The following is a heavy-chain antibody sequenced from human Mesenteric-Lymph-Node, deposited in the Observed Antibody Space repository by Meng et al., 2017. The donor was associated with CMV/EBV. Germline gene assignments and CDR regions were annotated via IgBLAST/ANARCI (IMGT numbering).Heavy chain of an antibody. CDR2: INHSGST. D-gene: IGHD4-23*01. J-gene: IGHJ4*02. CDR3: ARHQRWLKSEGGFNY. V-gene: IGHV4-34*01. Sequence: QARRRAAGLCKPSQTPSPTCAVYGGSFSGYYWSWIRQPPGKGLEWIGEINHSGSTNYNPSLKSRVTISVDTSKNQFSLKLSSVTAADTAVYYCARHQRWLKSEGGFNYWGQGTLVTVSS. CDR1: GGSFSGYY.